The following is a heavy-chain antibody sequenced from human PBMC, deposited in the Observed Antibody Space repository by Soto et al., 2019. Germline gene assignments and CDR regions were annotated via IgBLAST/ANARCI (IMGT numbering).Heavy chain of an antibody. CDR1: GGSISSYY. CDR2: IYYSGST. Sequence: SETLSLTCTVSGGSISSYYWSWIRQPPGKGLEWIGYIYYSGSTNYNPSLKSRVTISVDTSKTQFSLKLSSVTAADTAVYYCARDRVGTYYYDSSGYSRWFDPWGQGTLVTVSS. V-gene: IGHV4-59*01. CDR3: ARDRVGTYYYDSSGYSRWFDP. D-gene: IGHD3-22*01. J-gene: IGHJ5*02.